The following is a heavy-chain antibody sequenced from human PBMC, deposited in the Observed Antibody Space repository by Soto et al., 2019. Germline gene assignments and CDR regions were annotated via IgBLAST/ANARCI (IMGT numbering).Heavy chain of an antibody. CDR3: AGVHGKDYGVGWFDP. Sequence: QVQLVQSEAEAKKPGSSVKVSCKASGGTCSNYAVNWVRQAPGQGLEWMGGIIPMFGRVHYAQKFQGSVTITADESTNTAYMELSSLRSEDTAMYYCAGVHGKDYGVGWFDPWGQGTLVTVS. J-gene: IGHJ5*02. V-gene: IGHV1-69*01. CDR2: IIPMFGRV. CDR1: GGTCSNYA. D-gene: IGHD4-17*01.